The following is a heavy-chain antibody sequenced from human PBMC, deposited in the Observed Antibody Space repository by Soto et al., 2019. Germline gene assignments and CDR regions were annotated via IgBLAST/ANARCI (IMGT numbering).Heavy chain of an antibody. J-gene: IGHJ6*02. D-gene: IGHD4-4*01. CDR2: INPSGGST. CDR3: ARDGSTVTTSYYYYGMDV. Sequence: ASVKVSCKASGYTFTSYYMHWVRQAPGQGLEWMGIINPSGGSTSYAQKFQGRVTTTRDTSTSTVYMELSSLRSEDTAVYYCARDGSTVTTSYYYYGMDVWGQGTTVTVSS. V-gene: IGHV1-46*01. CDR1: GYTFTSYY.